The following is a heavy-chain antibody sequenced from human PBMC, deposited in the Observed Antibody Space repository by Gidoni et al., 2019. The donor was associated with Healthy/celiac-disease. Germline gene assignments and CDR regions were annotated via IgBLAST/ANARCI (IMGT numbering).Heavy chain of an antibody. Sequence: EVQLVESGGGLVQPGRSLRLSCAASGFTFDDYAMHWVRQAPGKGLEWVSGIRWNSGSIGYADSVKGRFTISRDNAKNSLYLQMNSLRAEDTALYYCAKDIGSPPYSSGWDYYYYGMDVWGQGTTVTVSS. CDR2: IRWNSGSI. J-gene: IGHJ6*02. CDR3: AKDIGSPPYSSGWDYYYYGMDV. CDR1: GFTFDDYA. D-gene: IGHD6-19*01. V-gene: IGHV3-9*01.